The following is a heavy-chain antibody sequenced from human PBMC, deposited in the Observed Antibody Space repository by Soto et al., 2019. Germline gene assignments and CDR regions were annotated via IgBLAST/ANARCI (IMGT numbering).Heavy chain of an antibody. V-gene: IGHV3-30*04. Sequence: QVPLVESGGGVVQPGRSLRLSCAASGFTFSNYAMHWVRQAAGKGLEWVAVISYDGRNKYYVDSVKGRFTISRDNSKNTLYLEMNSLRPEDTAVFYCARERTTINLVYYYDIDVGGQGTTVTVSS. CDR3: ARERTTINLVYYYDIDV. J-gene: IGHJ6*02. D-gene: IGHD3-16*01. CDR2: ISYDGRNK. CDR1: GFTFSNYA.